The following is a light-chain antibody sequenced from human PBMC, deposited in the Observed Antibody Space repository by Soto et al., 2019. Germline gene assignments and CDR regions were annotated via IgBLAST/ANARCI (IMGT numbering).Light chain of an antibody. Sequence: DIQMTQSPSTLSASVGDRVTITCRASQSISSWLAWYQQKPGKAPKLLIYDASSLESGVPSRFSGSGSGTEFTLTISSLQPDDCATYYCQQYNSYAPTFGPGTKVEIK. CDR2: DAS. V-gene: IGKV1-5*01. CDR3: QQYNSYAPT. J-gene: IGKJ1*01. CDR1: QSISSW.